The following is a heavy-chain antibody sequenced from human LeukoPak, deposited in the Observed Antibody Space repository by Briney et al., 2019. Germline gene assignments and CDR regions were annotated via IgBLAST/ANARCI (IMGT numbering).Heavy chain of an antibody. D-gene: IGHD7-27*01. J-gene: IGHJ4*02. Sequence: GGPLRLSCAASGFTFSSYSMNWVRQAPGKGLEWVSYISSSGSTIYYADSVKGRFTISRDNAKNSLYLQMNSLRAEDTAVYYCARDPITGDYFDYWGQGTLVTVSS. CDR1: GFTFSSYS. V-gene: IGHV3-48*04. CDR3: ARDPITGDYFDY. CDR2: ISSSGSTI.